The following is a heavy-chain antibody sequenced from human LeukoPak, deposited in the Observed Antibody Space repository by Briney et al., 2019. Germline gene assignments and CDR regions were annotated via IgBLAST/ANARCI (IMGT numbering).Heavy chain of an antibody. CDR3: ARHPELYFFDY. CDR2: ISYSGST. CDR1: GASISSYY. Sequence: PSETLSLTCTGSGASISSYYWIWLPQPPGKGLEWIGYISYSGSTNYNPSLKSRVTISADTSKNQVSLTLSSVTAADTAVYYCARHPELYFFDYWGQGTLVTVSS. J-gene: IGHJ4*02. D-gene: IGHD3-10*01. V-gene: IGHV4-59*08.